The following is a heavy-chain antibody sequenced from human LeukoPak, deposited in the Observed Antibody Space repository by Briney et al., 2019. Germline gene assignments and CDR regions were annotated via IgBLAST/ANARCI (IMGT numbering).Heavy chain of an antibody. Sequence: ASVKVSCKASGYXLNELSIHWVRQAPGKGLEWMGGFDPEDGETIYAQKFRGRLTMTEDTSTDTAYMELSSLRSDDTAVYYCTTDLDYWGQGSLVTVSS. CDR1: GYXLNELS. V-gene: IGHV1-24*01. J-gene: IGHJ4*02. CDR3: TTDLDY. CDR2: FDPEDGET.